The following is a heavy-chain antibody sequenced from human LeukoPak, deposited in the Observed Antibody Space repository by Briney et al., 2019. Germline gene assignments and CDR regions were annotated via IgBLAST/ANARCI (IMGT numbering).Heavy chain of an antibody. J-gene: IGHJ4*02. V-gene: IGHV3-64*01. Sequence: GGSLRLSCAASGFTFSNFGMHWVRQAPGKGLEYVSAISNSGTNTFYANSVKGRFTISRDNSKNTLYLQMGSLQPEDMAVYYCARVYGSGSYYQLSGFDYWGQGTLVTVSS. CDR2: ISNSGTNT. CDR3: ARVYGSGSYYQLSGFDY. CDR1: GFTFSNFG. D-gene: IGHD3-10*01.